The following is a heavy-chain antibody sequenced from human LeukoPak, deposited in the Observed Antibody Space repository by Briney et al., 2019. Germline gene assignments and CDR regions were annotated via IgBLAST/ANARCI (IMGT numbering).Heavy chain of an antibody. CDR2: IRQDGGVE. CDR1: GFTFENYW. D-gene: IGHD1-26*01. J-gene: IGHJ4*02. V-gene: IGHV3-7*01. Sequence: GSLRLSCAASGFTFENYWMSWVRQAPGKGPEWVANIRQDGGVEHYLDSVKGRFTISRDNAKNSLILQMSSLRAEDTAVYYCARWAGATDYWGQGTLVTVSS. CDR3: ARWAGATDY.